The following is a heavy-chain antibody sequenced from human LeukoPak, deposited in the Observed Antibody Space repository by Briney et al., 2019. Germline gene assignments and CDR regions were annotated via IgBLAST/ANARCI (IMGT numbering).Heavy chain of an antibody. CDR3: ATYINWVAGDV. V-gene: IGHV3-7*01. Sequence: GGSLRLSCAASGFTFSESWMTWVRQVPGQGLEWVAHINHEGGGIHYVDSVKGRFTISRDNAKGSVYLQMNSLRAEDTAIYHCATYINWVAGDVWGQGTTVIVSS. CDR1: GFTFSESW. D-gene: IGHD1-1*01. J-gene: IGHJ6*02. CDR2: INHEGGGI.